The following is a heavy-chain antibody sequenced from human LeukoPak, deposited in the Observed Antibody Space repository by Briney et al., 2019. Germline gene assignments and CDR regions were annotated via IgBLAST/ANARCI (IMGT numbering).Heavy chain of an antibody. Sequence: RASETLSLTCAVYGGSFSGYYWSWIRQPPGKGLEWLGEINHSGSTNYNPSLKSRVTISVDTSKNQFSLKLSSVTAADTAVYYCATTSSRYYYMDVWGKGTTVTVSS. J-gene: IGHJ6*03. CDR2: INHSGST. D-gene: IGHD1-26*01. V-gene: IGHV4-34*01. CDR1: GGSFSGYY. CDR3: ATTSSRYYYMDV.